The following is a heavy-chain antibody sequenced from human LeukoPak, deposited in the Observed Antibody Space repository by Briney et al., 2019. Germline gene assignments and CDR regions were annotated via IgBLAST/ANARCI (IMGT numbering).Heavy chain of an antibody. J-gene: IGHJ5*02. CDR3: ARTGAGKRSWFDP. D-gene: IGHD6-19*01. CDR1: GGSISSYY. CDR2: IYYSGST. Sequence: PSETLSLTCTVSGGSISSYYWSWTRQPPGKGLEWIGYIYYSGSTNYNPSLKSRVTISVDTSKNQFSLKLSSVTAADTAVYYCARTGAGKRSWFDPWGQGTLVTVSS. V-gene: IGHV4-59*08.